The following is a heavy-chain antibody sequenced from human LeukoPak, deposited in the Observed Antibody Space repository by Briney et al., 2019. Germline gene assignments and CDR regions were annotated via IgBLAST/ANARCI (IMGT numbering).Heavy chain of an antibody. V-gene: IGHV3-48*04. Sequence: GGSLRLSCAASGFTFSSYSMNWVRQAPGKGLEWVSYISSSSNTIYYADSVKGRFTISRDNAKNSLYLQMNSLRAEDTAVYYCARDPQQGLFDYWGQGTLVTVSS. CDR3: ARDPQQGLFDY. J-gene: IGHJ4*02. D-gene: IGHD1/OR15-1a*01. CDR2: ISSSSNTI. CDR1: GFTFSSYS.